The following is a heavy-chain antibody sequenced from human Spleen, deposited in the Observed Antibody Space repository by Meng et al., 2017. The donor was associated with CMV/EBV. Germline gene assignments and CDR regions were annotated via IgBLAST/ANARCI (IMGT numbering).Heavy chain of an antibody. CDR1: GGSIISSNW. J-gene: IGHJ6*02. V-gene: IGHV4-4*02. Sequence: SETLSLTCAVSGGSIISSNWWSWIRQPPGKGLEWIGEINHSGSTNYNPSLKSRVTISVDTSKNQFSLKLSSVTAADTAVYYCARGPKQITAFGVFIIRPMDVWGQGTTVTVSS. D-gene: IGHD3-3*01. CDR3: ARGPKQITAFGVFIIRPMDV. CDR2: INHSGST.